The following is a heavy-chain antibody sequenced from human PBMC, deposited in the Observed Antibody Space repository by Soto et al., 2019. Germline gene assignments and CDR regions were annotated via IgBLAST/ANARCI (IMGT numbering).Heavy chain of an antibody. D-gene: IGHD2-2*01. J-gene: IGHJ5*02. CDR3: ANAQNVDVPAASETGFAP. CDR2: ISGSGGST. Sequence: PGGSLRLSCAASGFTFSSYAMIWVRQAPGKGLEWVSAISGSGGSTYYADSVKGRFTISRDNSKNTLYLQMNSLRAEEGAVYYWANAQNVDVPAASETGFAPGGEGTLDPVS. V-gene: IGHV3-23*01. CDR1: GFTFSSYA.